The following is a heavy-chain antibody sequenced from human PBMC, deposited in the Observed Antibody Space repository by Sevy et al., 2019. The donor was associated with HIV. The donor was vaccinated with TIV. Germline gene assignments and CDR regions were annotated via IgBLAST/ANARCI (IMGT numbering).Heavy chain of an antibody. CDR1: GYTFTSYG. V-gene: IGHV1-18*01. Sequence: ASVKVSCKASGYTFTSYGISWVRQAPGQGLEWMGWISAYNGNTNYAQKLQGRVTMTTDTSTSTAYMELRSLRSDDTAGYYCARDGPGSSWKYYYYYGMDVWGQGTTVTVSS. J-gene: IGHJ6*02. CDR2: ISAYNGNT. CDR3: ARDGPGSSWKYYYYYGMDV. D-gene: IGHD6-13*01.